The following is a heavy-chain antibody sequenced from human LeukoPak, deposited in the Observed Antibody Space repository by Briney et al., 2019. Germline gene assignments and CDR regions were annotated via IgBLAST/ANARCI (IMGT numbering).Heavy chain of an antibody. CDR2: ISSSSSTI. Sequence: RGSLRLSSAAPGFTSSRDSMNWVRQTPGIGLEWIAYISSSSSTIYYADSVKGRFTISRDNAKNSLYLQLNRLRAEDTAVYYCASGEPFGQWLVRPLGFEYWGQGTLVTVSS. D-gene: IGHD6-19*01. CDR1: GFTSSRDS. V-gene: IGHV3-48*01. J-gene: IGHJ4*02. CDR3: ASGEPFGQWLVRPLGFEY.